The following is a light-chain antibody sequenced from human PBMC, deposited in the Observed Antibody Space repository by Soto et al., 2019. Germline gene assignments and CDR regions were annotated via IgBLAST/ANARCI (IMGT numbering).Light chain of an antibody. CDR1: PTDIGGYGY. Sequence: QSVLTQPTSVSGSPGQSIAISCTGNPTDIGGYGYVSWYQQHPGKAPRLLIHGVRNRPPGISSRFSGSKSGLTASLTISGLQAEDEADYYCSSFTTNRLYVFGPGTKVTVL. CDR2: GVR. V-gene: IGLV2-14*01. CDR3: SSFTTNRLYV. J-gene: IGLJ1*01.